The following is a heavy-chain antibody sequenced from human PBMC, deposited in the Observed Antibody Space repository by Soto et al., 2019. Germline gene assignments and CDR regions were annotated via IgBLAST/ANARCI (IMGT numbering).Heavy chain of an antibody. CDR2: INARGDDI. Sequence: GGSLRLSCAASGFTFSGYSMNWVRQAPGKGLEWVCYINARGDDIYYADYVKGRFTVSIDNAKNSLYLQMNSLRDEDTAVYYCARDWSFSFDYWGQGTLVTVSS. CDR3: ARDWSFSFDY. J-gene: IGHJ4*02. D-gene: IGHD1-26*01. CDR1: GFTFSGYS. V-gene: IGHV3-48*02.